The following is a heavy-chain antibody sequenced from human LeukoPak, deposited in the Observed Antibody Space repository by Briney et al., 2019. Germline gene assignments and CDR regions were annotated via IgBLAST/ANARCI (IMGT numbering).Heavy chain of an antibody. CDR1: GGSISGYY. Sequence: SETLSLTCTVSGGSISGYYWTWIRQPPGKGLEWIGYIYYTGSTNYNPSLKSRVTISVDTSKNQFSLNLSSVTAADTALYYCARFVRDGYNLDYWGQGTLVTVSS. CDR3: ARFVRDGYNLDY. CDR2: IYYTGST. V-gene: IGHV4-59*01. J-gene: IGHJ4*02. D-gene: IGHD5-24*01.